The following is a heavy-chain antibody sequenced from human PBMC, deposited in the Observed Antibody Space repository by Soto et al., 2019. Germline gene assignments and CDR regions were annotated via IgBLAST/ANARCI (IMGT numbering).Heavy chain of an antibody. Sequence: SVKVSCKASGGTFSSYTISWVRQAPGQGLEWMGRIIPILGIANYAQKFQGRVTITADKSTSTAYMELSSLRSEDTAVYYCARDEPDYYFDYWGQGTLVTVSS. V-gene: IGHV1-69*04. J-gene: IGHJ4*02. CDR1: GGTFSSYT. CDR3: ARDEPDYYFDY. CDR2: IIPILGIA.